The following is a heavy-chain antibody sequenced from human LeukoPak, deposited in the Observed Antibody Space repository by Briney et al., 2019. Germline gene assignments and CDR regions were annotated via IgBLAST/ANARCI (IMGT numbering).Heavy chain of an antibody. J-gene: IGHJ3*02. CDR2: IYSGGST. CDR1: GLTFSSYN. Sequence: PGGSLRLSCAASGLTFSSYNMNWVRQAPGKGLEWVSVIYSGGSTYYADSVKGRFTISRDNSKNTLYLQMNSLRAEDTAVYYCARDSNDYVWGSYRYRDAFDIWGQGTMVNVSS. CDR3: ARDSNDYVWGSYRYRDAFDI. D-gene: IGHD3-16*02. V-gene: IGHV3-66*01.